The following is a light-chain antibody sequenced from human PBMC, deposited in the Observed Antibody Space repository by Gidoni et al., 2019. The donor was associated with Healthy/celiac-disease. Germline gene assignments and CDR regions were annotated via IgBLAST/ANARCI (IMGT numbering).Light chain of an antibody. CDR2: DAS. CDR1: QSVSSY. CDR3: QQRSNWPPIT. J-gene: IGKJ5*01. V-gene: IGKV3-11*01. Sequence: ELVLTQSPATLSLSPGERATLSCRASQSVSSYLAWYQQKPGQAPRLLIYDASNRATGIPARFSGSGSGTDFTLTISSLEPEDFAVYYCQQRSNWPPITVGQXTRLEIK.